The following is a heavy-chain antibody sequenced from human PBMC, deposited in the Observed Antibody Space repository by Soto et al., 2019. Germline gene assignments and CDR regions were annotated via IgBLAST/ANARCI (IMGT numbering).Heavy chain of an antibody. CDR3: ARDQGLYAN. Sequence: EVQLVESGGGLIQPGGSRRLSCAASGFTVSSNYISWVRQAPGKGLEVVSVIDSGGSTYYADSVKGRFTISRDNSKHTLYLQMNSLRAEDTGVYYCARDQGLYANWGQGTLVTVSS. D-gene: IGHD2-8*01. CDR2: IDSGGST. J-gene: IGHJ4*02. V-gene: IGHV3-53*01. CDR1: GFTVSSNY.